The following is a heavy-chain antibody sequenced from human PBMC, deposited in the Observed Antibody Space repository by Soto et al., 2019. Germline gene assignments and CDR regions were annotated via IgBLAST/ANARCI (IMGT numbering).Heavy chain of an antibody. J-gene: IGHJ4*02. V-gene: IGHV1-69*13. CDR3: ARDLVGYCSGGSCSVAFDY. CDR2: IIPIFGTA. CDR1: GGTFSSYA. D-gene: IGHD2-15*01. Sequence: SVKVSCKGSGGTFSSYAISWVRQAPGQGLEWMGGIIPIFGTANYAQKFQGRVTITADESTSTAYMELSSLRSEDTAVYYCARDLVGYCSGGSCSVAFDYWGQGTLVTVSS.